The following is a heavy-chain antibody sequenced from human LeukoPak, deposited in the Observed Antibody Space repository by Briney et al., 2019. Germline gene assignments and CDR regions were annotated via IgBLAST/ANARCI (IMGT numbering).Heavy chain of an antibody. D-gene: IGHD7-27*01. CDR1: GFTFSSYW. V-gene: IGHV3-7*01. Sequence: GGSLGLSCAASGFTFSSYWMSWVRQAPGKGREGVANIKQDGREKYYVDSVKGRFTISRDNAKNSLYLQMNSLRAEDTAVYYCAREAGETASYYYYYYYMDVWGKGTTVTVSS. CDR3: AREAGETASYYYYYYYMDV. CDR2: IKQDGREK. J-gene: IGHJ6*03.